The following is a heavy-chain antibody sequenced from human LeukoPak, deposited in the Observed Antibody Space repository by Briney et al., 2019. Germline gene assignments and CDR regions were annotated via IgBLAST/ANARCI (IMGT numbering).Heavy chain of an antibody. V-gene: IGHV1-2*02. J-gene: IGHJ6*03. CDR2: INPNSGGT. Sequence: ASVKVSCKASGYTFTCYYMHWVRQAPGQGLEWMGWINPNSGGTNYAQKFQGRVTMTRDTYISTAYMELSRLRSDDTAVYYCARRRQQLVDGPYYYYMDVWGKGTTVTVSS. D-gene: IGHD6-13*01. CDR3: ARRRQQLVDGPYYYYMDV. CDR1: GYTFTCYY.